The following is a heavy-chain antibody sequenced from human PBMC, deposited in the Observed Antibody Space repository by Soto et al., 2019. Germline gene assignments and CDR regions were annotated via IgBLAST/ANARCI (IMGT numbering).Heavy chain of an antibody. CDR3: ARDRPGDEGDGFDI. Sequence: EVQLVETGGGLIQPGGSLRLSCTASGLTVSSNYMNWVRQAPGKGREWVSDLYSGGSTHYAGSVKGRFIISRDNSKNTLYLQMNSLRVEDTAVYYCARDRPGDEGDGFDIWGHGTMVTVSS. CDR1: GLTVSSNY. CDR2: LYSGGST. J-gene: IGHJ3*02. V-gene: IGHV3-53*02. D-gene: IGHD3-10*01.